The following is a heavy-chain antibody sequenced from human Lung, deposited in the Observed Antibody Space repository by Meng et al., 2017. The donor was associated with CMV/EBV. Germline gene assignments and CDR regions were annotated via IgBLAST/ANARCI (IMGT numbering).Heavy chain of an antibody. Sequence: GESXKISCKGSGYSFTRYWIAWVRQMPGKGLEWMGIIYPGDSDTTYSPSFQGQVTISADNSISTTYLQWSSLRASDTAMYYCARQYDTRTWDNWFEPWGQGTLVTVSS. J-gene: IGHJ5*01. CDR3: ARQYDTRTWDNWFEP. CDR1: GYSFTRYW. V-gene: IGHV5-51*01. CDR2: IYPGDSDT. D-gene: IGHD3-22*01.